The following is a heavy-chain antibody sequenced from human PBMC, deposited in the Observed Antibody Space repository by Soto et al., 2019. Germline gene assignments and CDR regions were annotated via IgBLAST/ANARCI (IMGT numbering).Heavy chain of an antibody. CDR3: ARDIPSVTKLLGGMDV. CDR1: GFTFSSYA. Sequence: QVQLVESGGGVVQPGRSLRLSCAASGFTFSSYAMHWVRQAPGKGLEWVAVISYDGSNKYYADSVKGRFTISRDNSKNTLYLQMNSLRAEDTAVYYCARDIPSVTKLLGGMDVWGQGTTVTVSS. J-gene: IGHJ6*02. V-gene: IGHV3-30-3*01. D-gene: IGHD4-17*01. CDR2: ISYDGSNK.